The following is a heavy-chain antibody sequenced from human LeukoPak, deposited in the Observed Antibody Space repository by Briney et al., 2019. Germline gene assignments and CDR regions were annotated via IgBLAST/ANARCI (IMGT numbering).Heavy chain of an antibody. CDR2: IYYGGTT. V-gene: IGHV4-39*07. CDR3: ARWSSDWENNYFDP. D-gene: IGHD6-19*01. J-gene: IGHJ5*02. CDR1: FGSISSDSHY. Sequence: PSGTLSLTCTVSFGSISSDSHYWGWIRQPPGNRLEWIASIYYGGTTQYNPSLKSRATISIDTSNNRFSLRLTSATAADTAVYYCARWSSDWENNYFDPWGQGILVTVSS.